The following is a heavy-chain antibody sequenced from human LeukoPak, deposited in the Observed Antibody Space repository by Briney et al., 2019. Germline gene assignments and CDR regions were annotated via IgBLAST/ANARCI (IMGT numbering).Heavy chain of an antibody. Sequence: GGSLRLSCAASGFDVSINYMNWIRQSPEKGLEWVSIIHNDGSTYYADSVKGRFTVSRDNSKNTLYLQMTNLRAEDTAVYFCAKDLLRIYWRTFDSWGQGALVIVSS. CDR1: GFDVSINY. CDR2: IHNDGST. J-gene: IGHJ4*02. V-gene: IGHV3-66*01. D-gene: IGHD3-10*01. CDR3: AKDLLRIYWRTFDS.